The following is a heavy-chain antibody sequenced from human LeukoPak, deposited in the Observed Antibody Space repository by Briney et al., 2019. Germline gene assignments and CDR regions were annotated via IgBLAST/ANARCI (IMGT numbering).Heavy chain of an antibody. CDR2: IYYSGST. CDR3: ARHGYSGSYYSDYWFDP. D-gene: IGHD1-26*01. V-gene: IGHV4-59*08. J-gene: IGHJ5*02. Sequence: SETLSLTCTVSGGSISSYYWSWIRQPPGKGLEWIGYIYYSGSTNYNPSLKSRVTISVDTSKNQFSLKLSSVTAADTAVYYCARHGYSGSYYSDYWFDPWGQGTLVTVSS. CDR1: GGSISSYY.